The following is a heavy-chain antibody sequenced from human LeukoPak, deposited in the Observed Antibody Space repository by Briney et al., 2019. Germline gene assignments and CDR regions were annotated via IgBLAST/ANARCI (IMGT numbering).Heavy chain of an antibody. J-gene: IGHJ4*02. CDR1: GFTFSSYG. D-gene: IGHD6-19*01. V-gene: IGHV3-30*02. CDR2: IRYDGSNK. Sequence: PGGSLRLSCATSGFTFSSYGMHWVRQAPGKGLEWVAFIRYDGSNKYYADSVKGRFTISRDNSKNTLYLQMNSLRAEDTAVYYCAKRRGIAVAGTEDYWGQGTLVTVSS. CDR3: AKRRGIAVAGTEDY.